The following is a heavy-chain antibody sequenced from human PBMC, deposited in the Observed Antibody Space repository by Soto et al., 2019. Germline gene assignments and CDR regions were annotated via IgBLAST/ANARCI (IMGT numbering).Heavy chain of an antibody. CDR2: IYPDDSDT. Sequence: GESLKISCKGSGYNFLDHWIPWVRQMPGKGLEWMGLIYPDDSDTRYSPSFQGQVTISADKSITTAYLQWSSLEASDTAMYNCARPPYSSSTHCSPFDYWGQGTLVTVSS. CDR1: GYNFLDHW. CDR3: ARPPYSSSTHCSPFDY. V-gene: IGHV5-51*01. J-gene: IGHJ4*02. D-gene: IGHD2-2*01.